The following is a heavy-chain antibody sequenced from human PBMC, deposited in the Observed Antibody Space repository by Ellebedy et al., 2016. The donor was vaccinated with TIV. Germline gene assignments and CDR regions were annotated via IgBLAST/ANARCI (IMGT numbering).Heavy chain of an antibody. CDR2: IIPIFGTA. V-gene: IGHV1-69*13. Sequence: SVKVSXXASAGTFSSYAISWVRQAPGQGLEWMGGIIPIFGTANYAQKFQGRVTITADESTSTAYMELSSLRSEDTAMYYCARGKSSGSYYNARYYGMDVWGQGTTVTVSS. J-gene: IGHJ6*02. D-gene: IGHD3-10*01. CDR1: AGTFSSYA. CDR3: ARGKSSGSYYNARYYGMDV.